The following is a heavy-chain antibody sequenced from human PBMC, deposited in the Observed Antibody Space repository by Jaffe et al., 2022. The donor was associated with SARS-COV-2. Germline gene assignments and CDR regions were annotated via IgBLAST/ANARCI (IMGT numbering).Heavy chain of an antibody. J-gene: IGHJ5*02. Sequence: QVQLVESGGGVVQPGRSLRLSCAASGFTFSSYAMHWVRQAPGKGLEWVAVISYDGSNKYYADSVKGRFTISRDNSKNTLYLQMNSLRAEDTAVYYCARDQGSTSCWLACYNWFDPWGQGTLVTVSS. V-gene: IGHV3-30-3*01. CDR2: ISYDGSNK. D-gene: IGHD2-2*01. CDR1: GFTFSSYA. CDR3: ARDQGSTSCWLACYNWFDP.